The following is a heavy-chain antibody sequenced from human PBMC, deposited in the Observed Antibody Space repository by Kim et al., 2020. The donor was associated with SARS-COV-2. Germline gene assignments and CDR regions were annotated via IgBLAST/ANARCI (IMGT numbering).Heavy chain of an antibody. CDR2: ST. V-gene: IGHV3-74*01. Sequence: STIYAASVKGRFTISRDNAKNTLYLKMNSLGAEDTAVYSCARGNYHGMDVWGQGTTVTVSS. CDR3: ARGNYHGMDV. J-gene: IGHJ6*02.